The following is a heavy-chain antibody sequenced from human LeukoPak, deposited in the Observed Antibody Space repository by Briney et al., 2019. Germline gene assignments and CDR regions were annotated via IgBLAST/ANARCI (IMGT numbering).Heavy chain of an antibody. D-gene: IGHD5-12*01. Sequence: PGGSLRLSCAASGFTFSSYSMNWVRQAPGKGLEWVSYISSSSSTIYYADSVKGRFTISRDNAKNSLYLQMNSLRAEDTAVYYCASGSGYDYDYWGQGTLVTASS. J-gene: IGHJ4*02. CDR2: ISSSSSTI. V-gene: IGHV3-48*04. CDR3: ASGSGYDYDY. CDR1: GFTFSSYS.